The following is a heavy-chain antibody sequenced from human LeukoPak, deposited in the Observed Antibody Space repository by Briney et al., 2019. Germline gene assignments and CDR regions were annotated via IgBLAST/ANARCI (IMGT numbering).Heavy chain of an antibody. D-gene: IGHD6-13*01. CDR2: INPNSGGT. J-gene: IGHJ3*02. CDR1: GYTFTGYY. Sequence: AASVKVSCKASGYTFTGYYMHWVRQAPGQGLEWMGWINPNSGGTNYTQKFQGRVTMTRDTSISTAYMELSRLRSDDTAVYYCAKAESGYSSSWYGNDAFDIWGQGTMVTVSS. V-gene: IGHV1-2*02. CDR3: AKAESGYSSSWYGNDAFDI.